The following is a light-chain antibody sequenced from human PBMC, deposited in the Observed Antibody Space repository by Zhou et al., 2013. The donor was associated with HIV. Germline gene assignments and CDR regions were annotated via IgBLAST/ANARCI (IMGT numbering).Light chain of an antibody. CDR3: QQSYNTPHT. J-gene: IGKJ2*01. CDR2: NAS. Sequence: DIQMTQSPSSVSASVGDRVTITCRASQDIAGWLAWYQQKPGKAPKLLIYNASGLQSGVPSRFSGSGSGTDFTLTISSLQPEDFATYYCQQSYNTPHTFGQGSKLEIK. CDR1: QDIAGW. V-gene: IGKV1-12*01.